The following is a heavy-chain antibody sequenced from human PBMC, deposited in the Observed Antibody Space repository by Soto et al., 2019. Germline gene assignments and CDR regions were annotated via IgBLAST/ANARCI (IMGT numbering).Heavy chain of an antibody. CDR2: IYYSGST. J-gene: IGHJ6*02. V-gene: IGHV4-59*01. CDR1: GGSISSYY. Sequence: SETLSLTCTVSGGSISSYYWSWIRQPPGKGLEWIGYIYYSGSTNYNPSLKSRVTISVDTSKNQFSLKLSSVTAADTAVYYCARDTHEFWSGYWRTYGMDVWGQGTKVTVSS. D-gene: IGHD3-3*01. CDR3: ARDTHEFWSGYWRTYGMDV.